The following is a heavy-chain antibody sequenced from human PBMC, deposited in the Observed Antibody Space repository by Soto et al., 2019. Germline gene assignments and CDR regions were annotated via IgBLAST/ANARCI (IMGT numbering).Heavy chain of an antibody. CDR3: ASERSAQYFDF. CDR2: IIPTFGTP. V-gene: IGHV1-69*06. CDR1: GGTFSSHG. Sequence: QVQLVQSGTVVQRRGSSVKVSCQASGGTFSSHGMAWVRQAPGQGLEWMGGIIPTFGTPTYAPKFQGRVTIPADKSTTTAYMELSSLRSEDTGVYYCASERSAQYFDFWGQGTLITVSS. D-gene: IGHD1-26*01. J-gene: IGHJ4*02.